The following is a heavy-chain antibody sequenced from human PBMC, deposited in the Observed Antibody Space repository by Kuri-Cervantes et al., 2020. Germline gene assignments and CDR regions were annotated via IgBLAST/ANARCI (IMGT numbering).Heavy chain of an antibody. V-gene: IGHV4-61*01. CDR3: ARKKLERLFDY. D-gene: IGHD1-1*01. J-gene: IGHJ4*02. CDR1: GGSVSSGSYY. Sequence: GSLRLSCTVSGGSVSSGSYYWSWIRQPPGKGLAWIGYIHYSGSTNYNPSLKSRVTISVDTSKNQFSLKLSSVTAADTAVYYCARKKLERLFDYWGQGTLVTVSS. CDR2: IHYSGST.